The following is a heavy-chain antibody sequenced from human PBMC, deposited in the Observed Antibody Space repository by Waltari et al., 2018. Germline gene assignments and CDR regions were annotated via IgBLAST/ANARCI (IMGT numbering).Heavy chain of an antibody. V-gene: IGHV5-51*01. D-gene: IGHD5-12*01. J-gene: IGHJ4*02. Sequence: EWMGIIYPGDSDTRYSPSFQGQVTISADKSISTAYLQWSSLKASDTAMYYCARLGTIGGYDLYFDYWGQGTLVTVSS. CDR2: IYPGDSDT. CDR3: ARLGTIGGYDLYFDY.